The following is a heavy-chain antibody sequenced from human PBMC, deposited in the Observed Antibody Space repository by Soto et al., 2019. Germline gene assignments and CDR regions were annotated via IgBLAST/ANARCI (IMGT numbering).Heavy chain of an antibody. J-gene: IGHJ4*02. V-gene: IGHV3-21*01. Sequence: PGGSLRLSCAASGFAFSSYSMNWVRQAPGKGLEWVSSISSSSSYIYYADSVKGRFTISRDNAKNSLYLQMNSLRAEDTAVYYCAPIGLVATIDFDYWGQGTLVTVSS. CDR2: ISSSSSYI. D-gene: IGHD5-12*01. CDR1: GFAFSSYS. CDR3: APIGLVATIDFDY.